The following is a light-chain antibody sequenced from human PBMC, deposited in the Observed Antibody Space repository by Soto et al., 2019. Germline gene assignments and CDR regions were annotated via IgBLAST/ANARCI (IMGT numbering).Light chain of an antibody. V-gene: IGKV3-20*01. J-gene: IGKJ1*01. CDR3: QQYGSSPPRT. Sequence: EIVMTQSPVTLSVSPGERATLSCRASQSVSSNLAWYQQKPGQAPRLLIYGASTRATDVPDRFSGSGSGADFTLTISRLEPEDFAVYYCQQYGSSPPRTFGQGTKVDIK. CDR1: QSVSSN. CDR2: GAS.